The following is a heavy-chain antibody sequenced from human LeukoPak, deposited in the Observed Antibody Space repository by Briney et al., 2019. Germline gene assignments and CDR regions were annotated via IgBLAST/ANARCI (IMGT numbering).Heavy chain of an antibody. CDR1: GYTFTGYY. CDR3: ARGGDYYDSSGYYNWFDP. D-gene: IGHD3-22*01. V-gene: IGHV1-2*02. J-gene: IGHJ5*02. Sequence: ASVKVSCKASGYTFTGYYMHWVRQAPGQGLEWMGWINPNSGGTNYAQKFQGRVTMTRDTSISTAYMELRSLRSDDTAVYYCARGGDYYDSSGYYNWFDPWGQGTLVTVSS. CDR2: INPNSGGT.